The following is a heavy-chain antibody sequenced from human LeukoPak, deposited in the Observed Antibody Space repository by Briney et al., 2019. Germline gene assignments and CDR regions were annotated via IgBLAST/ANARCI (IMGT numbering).Heavy chain of an antibody. Sequence: PGGSLRLSCAASGFTFSSYAMSWVRQAPGKGLEWVSAISGSGGSTYYADSVKGRFTISRDNSKNTLYLQVNSLGAEDTAVYYCAKDSGYSYGEGYYFDYWGQGTLVTVSS. J-gene: IGHJ4*02. D-gene: IGHD5-18*01. CDR2: ISGSGGST. CDR3: AKDSGYSYGEGYYFDY. CDR1: GFTFSSYA. V-gene: IGHV3-23*01.